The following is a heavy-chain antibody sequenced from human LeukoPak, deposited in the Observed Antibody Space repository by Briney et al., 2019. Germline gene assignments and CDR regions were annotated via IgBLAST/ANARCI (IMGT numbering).Heavy chain of an antibody. CDR2: INHSGST. Sequence: SETLSLTCAVYGGSFSGYYWSWIRQPPGKGLEWIGEINHSGSTNYNPSLKSRVTISVDTSKNQFSLKLSSVTAADTAVYYCARDGDPYYYYMDVWGKGTTVTISS. CDR3: ARDGDPYYYYMDV. D-gene: IGHD4-17*01. V-gene: IGHV4-34*01. J-gene: IGHJ6*03. CDR1: GGSFSGYY.